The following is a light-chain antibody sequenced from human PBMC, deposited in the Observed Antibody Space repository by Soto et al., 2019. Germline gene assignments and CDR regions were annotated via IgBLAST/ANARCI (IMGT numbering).Light chain of an antibody. CDR1: QGISSY. V-gene: IGKV1-9*01. J-gene: IGKJ2*01. Sequence: DIQLTQSPSFLSASVGDRVTITCRASQGISSYLAWYQQKPGKAPKLLIYAVSTLRSGVSSRFSGSGSGTEFTLTISSLQPEDFSTYYCQQLSSYTFGQGTKLEIK. CDR3: QQLSSYT. CDR2: AVS.